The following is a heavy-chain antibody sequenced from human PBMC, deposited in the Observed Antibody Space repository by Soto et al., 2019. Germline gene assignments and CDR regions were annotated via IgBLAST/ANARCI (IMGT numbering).Heavy chain of an antibody. Sequence: EVPLVESGGGLVQPGGSLRLSCAASGFTFSSYWMHWVRQAPGKGLVWVSRINSDGSSTSYADSVKGRFTISRDNAKNTLYLQMNSLRAEDTAVYYCASGIVVVRAAMNYYYGMDVWGQGTTVTVSS. CDR2: INSDGSST. J-gene: IGHJ6*02. CDR3: ASGIVVVRAAMNYYYGMDV. V-gene: IGHV3-74*01. CDR1: GFTFSSYW. D-gene: IGHD2-2*01.